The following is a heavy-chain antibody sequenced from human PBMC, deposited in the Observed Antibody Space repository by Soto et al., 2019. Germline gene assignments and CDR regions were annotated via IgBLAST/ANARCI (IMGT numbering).Heavy chain of an antibody. CDR3: AREGVAVAGFDTYYYYYGMDV. J-gene: IGHJ6*04. V-gene: IGHV3-48*03. CDR2: ISSSGSTI. D-gene: IGHD6-19*01. CDR1: GFTFSSYE. Sequence: GGSLRLSCAASGFTFSSYEMNWVRQAPGKGLEWVSYISSSGSTIYYADSVKGRFTISRDNAKNSLYLQMNSLRAEDTAVYYCAREGVAVAGFDTYYYYYGMDVWGKGTMVTVS.